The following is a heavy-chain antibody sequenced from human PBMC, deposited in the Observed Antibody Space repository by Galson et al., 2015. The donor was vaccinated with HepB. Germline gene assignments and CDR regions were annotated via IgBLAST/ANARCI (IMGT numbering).Heavy chain of an antibody. CDR3: ARTRRDLDCGGDCYHDY. V-gene: IGHV1-69*04. CDR2: IIPILGIA. D-gene: IGHD2-21*02. J-gene: IGHJ4*02. CDR1: GGTFSSYA. Sequence: SVKVSCKASGGTFSSYAISWVRQAPGQGLEWMGRIIPILGIANYAQKFQGRVTITADKSTSTAYMELSSLRSEDTAVYYCARTRRDLDCGGDCYHDYWGQGTLVTVSS.